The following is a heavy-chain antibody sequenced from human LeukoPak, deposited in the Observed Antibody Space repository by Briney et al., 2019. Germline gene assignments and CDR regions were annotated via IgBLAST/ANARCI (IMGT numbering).Heavy chain of an antibody. J-gene: IGHJ3*02. Sequence: SETLPLTCAVSTDSFSSHYWTWIRQPPGKGLEWIGYISYIGSTNYNPSLKSRVTISIDTSKNQFSLKLSPVTAADTAVYYCARDLVTVTKGFDIWGQGTMVSVSS. CDR1: TDSFSSHY. D-gene: IGHD4-17*01. V-gene: IGHV4-59*11. CDR3: ARDLVTVTKGFDI. CDR2: ISYIGST.